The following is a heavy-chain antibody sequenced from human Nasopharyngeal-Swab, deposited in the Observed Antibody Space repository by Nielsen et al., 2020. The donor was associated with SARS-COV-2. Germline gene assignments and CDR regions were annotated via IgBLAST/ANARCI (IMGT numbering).Heavy chain of an antibody. CDR2: IYYSGST. V-gene: IGHV4-59*01. Sequence: SETLSLTCTVSGGSISSYYWSWIRQPPGKGLEWIGYIYYSGSTNYNPSLKSRVTISVDTSKNQFSLKLSSVTAADTAAYYCARVMVVVPDAFDIWGQGTMVTVSS. CDR1: GGSISSYY. D-gene: IGHD2-15*01. J-gene: IGHJ3*02. CDR3: ARVMVVVPDAFDI.